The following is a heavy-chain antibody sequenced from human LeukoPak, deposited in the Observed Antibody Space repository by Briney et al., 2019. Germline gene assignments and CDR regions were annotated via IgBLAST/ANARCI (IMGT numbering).Heavy chain of an antibody. Sequence: GGSLRLSCAASGFTFSSYAMSWVRQAPGKGLEWVSAISGSGGSTYYADSVKGRFTISRDNSKNTLYLQMNSLRAEDTAVYYCARENYYDSSGYYYGGGAFDIWGQGTMVTVSS. V-gene: IGHV3-23*01. CDR2: ISGSGGST. J-gene: IGHJ3*02. D-gene: IGHD3-22*01. CDR3: ARENYYDSSGYYYGGGAFDI. CDR1: GFTFSSYA.